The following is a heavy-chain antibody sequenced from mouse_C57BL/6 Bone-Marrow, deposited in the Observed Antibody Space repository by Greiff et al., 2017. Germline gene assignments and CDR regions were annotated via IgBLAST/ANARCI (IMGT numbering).Heavy chain of an antibody. J-gene: IGHJ2*01. D-gene: IGHD1-2*01. CDR1: GYTFTSYG. V-gene: IGHV1-81*01. CDR2: IYPRSGNT. Sequence: LVESGAELARPGASVKLSCKASGYTFTSYGISWVKQRTGQGLEWIGEIYPRSGNTYYNEKFKGKATLTADKSSSTAYMELRSLTSEDSAVYFGARSYYGPYYDYWGQGTTLTVSS. CDR3: ARSYYGPYYDY.